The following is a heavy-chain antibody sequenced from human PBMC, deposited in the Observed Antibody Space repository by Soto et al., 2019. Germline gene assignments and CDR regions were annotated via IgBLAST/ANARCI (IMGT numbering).Heavy chain of an antibody. CDR3: ARLAAAAPGYGMDV. D-gene: IGHD6-13*01. V-gene: IGHV3-30*04. CDR2: IYYDGGNK. Sequence: QVQLVESGGGVVQPGRSLRLSCAASGFTFSNHAMHWVRQAPGKGLEWVAFIYYDGGNKYYADSVEGRFPISRDNSKNTLYLEMNSLRAEDTAVYYCARLAAAAPGYGMDVWGQGTTVTVSS. CDR1: GFTFSNHA. J-gene: IGHJ6*02.